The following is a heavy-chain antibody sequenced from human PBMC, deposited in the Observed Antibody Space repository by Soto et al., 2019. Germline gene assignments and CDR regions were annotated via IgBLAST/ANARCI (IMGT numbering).Heavy chain of an antibody. CDR1: GYTGSSYA. CDR2: ISGSGGST. V-gene: IGHV3-23*01. J-gene: IGHJ6*02. D-gene: IGHD2-2*01. CDR3: ARETTVVVPDASYGMDV. Sequence: GGSLGLSSSTLGYTGSSYAMSWDRQALGYGLECGSVISGSGGSTDYAGSVKGRFAISRDNSKNTLYLQMNSLRAEYTALYFCARETTVVVPDASYGMDVWGQGATVNVSS.